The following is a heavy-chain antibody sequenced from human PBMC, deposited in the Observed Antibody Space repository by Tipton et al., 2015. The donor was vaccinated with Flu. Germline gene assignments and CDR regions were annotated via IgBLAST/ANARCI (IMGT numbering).Heavy chain of an antibody. D-gene: IGHD2-21*01. CDR1: GGSLNGYN. Sequence: TLSLTCVVSGGSLNGYNWSWIRHSPRKGLEGIGEINHSGSTKSNPSLKSRFTMSVDTSKNQFSLKVRTVTAADTAVYYCARSFRVAVIGGMDVWGQGTAVIVSS. V-gene: IGHV4-34*01. J-gene: IGHJ6*02. CDR2: INHSGST. CDR3: ARSFRVAVIGGMDV.